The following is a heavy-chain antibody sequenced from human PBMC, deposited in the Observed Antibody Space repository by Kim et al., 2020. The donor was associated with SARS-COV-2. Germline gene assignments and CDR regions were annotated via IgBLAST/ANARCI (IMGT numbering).Heavy chain of an antibody. V-gene: IGHV3-66*01. CDR3: AREGYYDSSGYYRDY. J-gene: IGHJ4*02. Sequence: GGSLRLSCAASGFTVSSNYMSWVHQAPGKGLEWVSVIYSGGSTYYADSVKGRFTISRDNSKNTLYLQMNSLRAEDTAVYYCAREGYYDSSGYYRDYWGQGTLVTVSS. CDR2: IYSGGST. CDR1: GFTVSSNY. D-gene: IGHD3-22*01.